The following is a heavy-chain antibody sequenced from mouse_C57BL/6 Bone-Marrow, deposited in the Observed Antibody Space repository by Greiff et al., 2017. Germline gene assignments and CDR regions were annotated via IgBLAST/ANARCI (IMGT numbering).Heavy chain of an antibody. CDR2: IHPNSGGT. V-gene: IGHV1-64*01. D-gene: IGHD1-1*02. J-gene: IGHJ1*03. CDR1: GYTFTSYW. CDR3: ARGGCAWYFDV. Sequence: QVQLQQPGAELVKPGASVKLSCKASGYTFTSYWMHWVKQRPGQGLEWIGMIHPNSGGTTYNEKFKSKATLTVDKSSSTAYMPLSSLTSDDSAVYYCARGGCAWYFDVWGTGTTVTVSS.